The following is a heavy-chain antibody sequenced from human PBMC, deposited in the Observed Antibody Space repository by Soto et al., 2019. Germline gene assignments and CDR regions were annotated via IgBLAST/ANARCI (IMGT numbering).Heavy chain of an antibody. V-gene: IGHV3-30-3*01. Sequence: QTGGSLRLSCAASGFTFSRYAWHWVRQAPGKGLEWVAVISYDGSNKYYADSGKGRFTISNDNAKNTLYLQRNSLRAEDTAVYYCARSDIEAAANYGMDVWGQGTTVTVSS. CDR2: ISYDGSNK. CDR3: ARSDIEAAANYGMDV. J-gene: IGHJ6*02. CDR1: GFTFSRYA. D-gene: IGHD6-13*01.